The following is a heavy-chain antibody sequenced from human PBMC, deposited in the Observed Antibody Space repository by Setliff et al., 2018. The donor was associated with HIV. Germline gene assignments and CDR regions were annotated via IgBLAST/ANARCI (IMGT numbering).Heavy chain of an antibody. J-gene: IGHJ5*02. CDR1: GDSIGTYS. V-gene: IGHV4-4*09. CDR2: IYGGGST. Sequence: KPSETLSLTCAVSGDSIGTYSWHWLRQPPGKGLEWIGYIYGGGSTGYNPSLTSRVTMSVDTPNNRFALKLTSVTAADTAVYYCARRADWFDPWGQGSLVTVSS. CDR3: ARRADWFDP.